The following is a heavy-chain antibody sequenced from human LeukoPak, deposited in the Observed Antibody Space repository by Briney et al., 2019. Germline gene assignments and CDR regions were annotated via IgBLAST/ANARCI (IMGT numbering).Heavy chain of an antibody. CDR1: GGSFSGYY. J-gene: IGHJ5*02. D-gene: IGHD3-3*01. CDR2: INHSGST. Sequence: SETLSLTCAVYGGSFSGYYWSWIRQPPGKGLEWLGEINHSGSTNYNPSLKSRVTISVDTSKNQFSLKLSSVTAADTAVYYCARWDVRFLGPNWFDPWGQGTLVTVSS. CDR3: ARWDVRFLGPNWFDP. V-gene: IGHV4-34*01.